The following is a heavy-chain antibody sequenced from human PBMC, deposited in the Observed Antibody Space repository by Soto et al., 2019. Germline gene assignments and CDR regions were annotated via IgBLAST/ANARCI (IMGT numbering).Heavy chain of an antibody. CDR3: AKFSDGAVASHNGMDV. CDR2: ISGSGGST. Sequence: GSLRLSCAASGFTCSSYAMSWVRQAPGKGLEWVSAISGSGGSTYYADSVKGRFTISRDNSKNTLYLQMNSLRAEDTAVYYCAKFSDGAVASHNGMDVWGQGTTVTVSS. V-gene: IGHV3-23*01. CDR1: GFTCSSYA. J-gene: IGHJ6*02. D-gene: IGHD6-19*01.